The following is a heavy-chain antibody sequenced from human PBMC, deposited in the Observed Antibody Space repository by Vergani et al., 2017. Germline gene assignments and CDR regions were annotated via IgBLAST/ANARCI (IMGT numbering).Heavy chain of an antibody. CDR1: GGSFSGYY. D-gene: IGHD2-2*02. CDR3: ARAAILGWYYYYYMDV. V-gene: IGHV4-34*01. CDR2: INHSGRT. Sequence: QVQLQQWGAGLLKPSETLSLTCAVYGGSFSGYYWSWIRQPPGKGLEWIGEINHSGRTNYNPSLKSRVTISVDTSTNQFSLKLSSVTAADTAVYYCARAAILGWYYYYYMDVWGKGTTVTVSS. J-gene: IGHJ6*03.